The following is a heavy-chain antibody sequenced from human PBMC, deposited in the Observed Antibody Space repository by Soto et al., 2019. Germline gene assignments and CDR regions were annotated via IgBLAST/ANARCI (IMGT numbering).Heavy chain of an antibody. D-gene: IGHD6-6*01. CDR2: IYYSGST. CDR3: ARVRIAARLNYYYGMDV. J-gene: IGHJ6*02. Sequence: SETLSLTCTVSGGSISSYYWSWIRQPPGKGLEWIGYIYYSGSTNYNPSLKGRVTISVDTSKNQFSLKLSSVTAADTAVYYCARVRIAARLNYYYGMDVWGQGTTVTVSS. CDR1: GGSISSYY. V-gene: IGHV4-59*01.